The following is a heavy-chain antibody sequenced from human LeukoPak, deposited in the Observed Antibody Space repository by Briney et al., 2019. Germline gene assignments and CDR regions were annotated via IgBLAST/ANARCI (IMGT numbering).Heavy chain of an antibody. D-gene: IGHD6-19*01. Sequence: PGGSLRLSCAASGFTFSRYWMHWVRQAPGKGLLWVSRIYSDGSSTNYADSVKGRFTISRDNAKNTLYLQMNSLRVEDTAVYYCASSSGGFNWFDPWGQGTLVTVSS. CDR2: IYSDGSST. CDR1: GFTFSRYW. J-gene: IGHJ5*02. V-gene: IGHV3-74*01. CDR3: ASSSGGFNWFDP.